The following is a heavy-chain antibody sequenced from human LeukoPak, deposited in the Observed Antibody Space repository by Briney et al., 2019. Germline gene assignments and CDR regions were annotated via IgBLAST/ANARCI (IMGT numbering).Heavy chain of an antibody. CDR3: ASLGDYYYGSGSHTSRFDY. Sequence: SVKVSCKASGGTFSSYAITWVRQAPGQGLEWMGGIIPIFGTANYAQRFQGRVTITADESTSTAYMELSSLRSEDTAVYYCASLGDYYYGSGSHTSRFDYWGQGTLVTVSS. D-gene: IGHD3-10*01. CDR2: IIPIFGTA. J-gene: IGHJ4*02. CDR1: GGTFSSYA. V-gene: IGHV1-69*13.